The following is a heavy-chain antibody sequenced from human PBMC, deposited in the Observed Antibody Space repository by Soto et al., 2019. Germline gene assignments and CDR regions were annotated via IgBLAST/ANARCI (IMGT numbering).Heavy chain of an antibody. D-gene: IGHD5-12*01. CDR3: ARATPSVATLSYGMDV. Sequence: QVQLQESGPGLVKPSQTLSLTCTVSGGSINSGGYYWNWIRQHPGRGLEWMGYIYYTGSTYYNPSLKSRITFSKDTSSNQFSLKVNSVTAADTAVYYCARATPSVATLSYGMDVWGQGTTVVVSS. CDR2: IYYTGST. CDR1: GGSINSGGYY. V-gene: IGHV4-31*03. J-gene: IGHJ6*02.